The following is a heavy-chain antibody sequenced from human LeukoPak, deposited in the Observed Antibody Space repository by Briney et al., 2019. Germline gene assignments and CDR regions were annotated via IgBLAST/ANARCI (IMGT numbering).Heavy chain of an antibody. CDR3: ARDLYSRAWYMDS. J-gene: IGHJ4*02. CDR1: GYTFASYG. V-gene: IGHV1-18*01. D-gene: IGHD6-19*01. CDR2: ISAYNGNT. Sequence: ASVKVSCKASGYTFASYGISWVRQAPGQGLEWMGWISAYNGNTNYAQNFQGRVSMTTDTPTSTAYMELRSLTSNDTAVYSCARDLYSRAWYMDSWGQGTLVTVSS.